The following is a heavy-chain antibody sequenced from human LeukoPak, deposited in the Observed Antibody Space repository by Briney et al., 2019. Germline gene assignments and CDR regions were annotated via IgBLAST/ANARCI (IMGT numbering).Heavy chain of an antibody. CDR2: FDPEDGET. CDR1: GYTLTELS. J-gene: IGHJ4*02. Sequence: VASVTASCKVSGYTLTELSMHWVRQAPGKGLEWMGGFDPEDGETIYAQKFQGRVTMTEDTSTDTAYMELSSLRSEDTAVYYCATVSIIAVAGTPFDYWGQGTLVTVSS. D-gene: IGHD6-19*01. V-gene: IGHV1-24*01. CDR3: ATVSIIAVAGTPFDY.